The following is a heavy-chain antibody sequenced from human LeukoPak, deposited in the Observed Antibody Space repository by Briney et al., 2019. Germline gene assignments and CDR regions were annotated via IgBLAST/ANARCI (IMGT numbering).Heavy chain of an antibody. V-gene: IGHV4-39*01. Sequence: PSDTLSLTCTVSGGSISSSSYYWGWIRQPPGKGLEWIGSIYYSGSTYYNPSLKSRVTISVDTSKNQFSLKLSSVTAADTAVYYCARHAVSAAAGNWFDPWGQGTLVTVSS. CDR1: GGSISSSSYY. CDR2: IYYSGST. J-gene: IGHJ5*02. D-gene: IGHD6-13*01. CDR3: ARHAVSAAAGNWFDP.